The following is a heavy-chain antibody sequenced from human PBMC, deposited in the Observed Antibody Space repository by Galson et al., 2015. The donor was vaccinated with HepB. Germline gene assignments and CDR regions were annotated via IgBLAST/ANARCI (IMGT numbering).Heavy chain of an antibody. V-gene: IGHV3-30-3*01. D-gene: IGHD5-18*01. CDR1: GFTFSSYA. CDR3: TRGGRGYSYGYSFDY. Sequence: SLRLSCAASGFTFSSYAMHWVRQAPGKGLEWVAVISYDGSNKYYADSVKGRFTISRDNSKNTLYLQMNSLGAEDTAVYYCTRGGRGYSYGYSFDYWGQGTLVTVSS. CDR2: ISYDGSNK. J-gene: IGHJ4*02.